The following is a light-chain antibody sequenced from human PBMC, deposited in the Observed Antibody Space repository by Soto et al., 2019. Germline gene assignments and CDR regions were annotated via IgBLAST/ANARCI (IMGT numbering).Light chain of an antibody. J-gene: IGLJ2*01. CDR2: DVA. CDR1: SSDVGGYNY. V-gene: IGLV2-14*03. Sequence: QSALTQPASVSGSPGQSITISCTGTSSDVGGYNYVSWYQQHPGKAPQLIIYDVANRPSGVSNRFSGAKSGNTASLTISGLQAEDEDADYCSSYTRSSTYVVFGGGTKLTVL. CDR3: SSYTRSSTYVV.